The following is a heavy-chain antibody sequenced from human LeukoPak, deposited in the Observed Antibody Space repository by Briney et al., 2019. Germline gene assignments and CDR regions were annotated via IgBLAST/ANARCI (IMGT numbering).Heavy chain of an antibody. Sequence: GPKPGKPNPTPTLACPLLGVSPRTRWGGVGWVRQPPGKGLEGLALIYWDDEKRYSPSLKSRLAITKNTSKNQVVLTMTNMDPVDTGTYYCAHSKTTRAYAFDIWGQGTRVTVSS. D-gene: IGHD1-1*01. CDR1: GVSPRTRWGG. V-gene: IGHV2-5*02. J-gene: IGHJ3*02. CDR2: IYWDDEK. CDR3: AHSKTTRAYAFDI.